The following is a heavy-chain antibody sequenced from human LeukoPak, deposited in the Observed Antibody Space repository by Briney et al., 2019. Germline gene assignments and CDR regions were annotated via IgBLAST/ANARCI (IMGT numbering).Heavy chain of an antibody. CDR1: GGTFSSYA. CDR3: ARMAAAGTGWYYYYGMDV. Sequence: GSSVKVSCKASGGTFSSYAISWVRQAPGQGLEWMGGIIPIFDTANYAQKFQGRVTITADKSTSTAYMELSSLRSEDTAVYYCARMAAAGTGWYYYYGMDVWGKGTTVTVSS. D-gene: IGHD6-13*01. CDR2: IIPIFDTA. J-gene: IGHJ6*04. V-gene: IGHV1-69*06.